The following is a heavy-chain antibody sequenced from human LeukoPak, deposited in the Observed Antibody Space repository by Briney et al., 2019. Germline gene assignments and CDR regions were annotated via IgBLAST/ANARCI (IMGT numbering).Heavy chain of an antibody. D-gene: IGHD3-10*01. V-gene: IGHV3-64*01. CDR1: GFTFSSYA. CDR3: ARGPSGGLWFSNYYYYYMDV. CDR2: ISSNGGST. Sequence: GGSLRLSCAASGFTFSSYAMHWVRQAPGKGLEYVSAISSNGGSTYYANSVKGRFTISRDNSKNTLYLQMGSLRAEDMAVYYCARGPSGGLWFSNYYYYYMDVWGKGTTVTVSS. J-gene: IGHJ6*03.